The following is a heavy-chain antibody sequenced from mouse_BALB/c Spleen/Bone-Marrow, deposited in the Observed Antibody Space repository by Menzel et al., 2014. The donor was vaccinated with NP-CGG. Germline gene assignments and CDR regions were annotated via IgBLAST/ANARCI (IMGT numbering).Heavy chain of an antibody. CDR3: TRRGLYYGYAMDY. V-gene: IGHV3-1*02. CDR1: GYSITSGYS. CDR2: IHYSGST. D-gene: IGHD1-1*02. J-gene: IGHJ4*01. Sequence: EVKVVESGPDLVKPSQSLSLTCTVTGYSITSGYSLHWIRQFPGNKLEWMGYIHYSGSTNYNPSLKSRISITRDTSKNQFFLQLNSVTTEDTATYYCTRRGLYYGYAMDYWGQGTSVTVSS.